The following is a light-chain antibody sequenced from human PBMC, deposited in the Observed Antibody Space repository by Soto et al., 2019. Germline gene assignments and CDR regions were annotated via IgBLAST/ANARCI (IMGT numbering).Light chain of an antibody. CDR1: YSNIGSNT. V-gene: IGLV1-44*01. J-gene: IGLJ1*01. Sequence: QSVLTQPPSASGPPGQRVTISCSVGYSNIGSNTVHWYQQLPGTAPKLLIFTDHERPSGVPDRFSGSRSGTSASLAIRGLRSEDEADYYCSTWDDSLNGYVFGSGTKVTVL. CDR2: TDH. CDR3: STWDDSLNGYV.